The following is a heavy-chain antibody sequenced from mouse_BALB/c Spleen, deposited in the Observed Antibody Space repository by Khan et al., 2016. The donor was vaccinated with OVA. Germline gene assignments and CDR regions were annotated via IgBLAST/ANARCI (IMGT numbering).Heavy chain of an antibody. D-gene: IGHD2-14*01. V-gene: IGHV9-4*02. CDR2: INTHSGVP. J-gene: IGHJ4*01. Sequence: QIQLVQSGPELKKPGETVRISCKASGYTFTTAGIQWVQKMPGKGLKWIGWINTHSGVPKYAEDFKGRFAFSLEISVSTAYLQITNLKNEDTATXLWAGGGAAYYRNDGGAMEYWGQGTSGTVSS. CDR1: GYTFTTAG. CDR3: AGGGAAYYRNDGGAMEY.